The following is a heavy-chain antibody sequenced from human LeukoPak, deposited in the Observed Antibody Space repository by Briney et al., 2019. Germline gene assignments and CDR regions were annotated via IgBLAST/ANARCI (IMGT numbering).Heavy chain of an antibody. Sequence: PGGSLRLSCAASGFTFSDYYMSWIRQAPGKGLEWVSYISSSGSTIYYADSVKGRFTISRDKAKNSLYLQMNSLRAEDTAVYYCARERGYGSGRYYYYGMDVWGQGTTVTVSS. CDR2: ISSSGSTI. CDR3: ARERGYGSGRYYYYGMDV. D-gene: IGHD3-10*01. CDR1: GFTFSDYY. V-gene: IGHV3-11*01. J-gene: IGHJ6*02.